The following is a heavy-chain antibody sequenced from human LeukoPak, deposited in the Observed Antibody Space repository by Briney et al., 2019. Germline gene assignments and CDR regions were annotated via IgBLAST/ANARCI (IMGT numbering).Heavy chain of an antibody. J-gene: IGHJ4*02. D-gene: IGHD3-16*02. Sequence: GGSLRLSCAASGFNFGTYAMHWVRQPPGKGLGWVAVISYHGSNNYYADSVKGRFTISRDNSKNTLYLQTNSLRAEDTAVYYCARDLSARSFDYWGQGTLVTVSS. CDR2: ISYHGSNN. CDR3: ARDLSARSFDY. V-gene: IGHV3-30-3*01. CDR1: GFNFGTYA.